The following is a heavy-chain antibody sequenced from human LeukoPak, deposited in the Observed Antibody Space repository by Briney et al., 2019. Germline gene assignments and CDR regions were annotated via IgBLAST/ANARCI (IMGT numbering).Heavy chain of an antibody. CDR1: GFTFSSYA. J-gene: IGHJ4*02. CDR2: ISYDGSNR. D-gene: IGHD2-15*01. V-gene: IGHV3-30*18. Sequence: PGGSLRLSCAASGFTFSSYAMSWVRQAPGKGLEWVALISYDGSNRNYADSVKGRFTVSRDNSKNTLYLQMNSLRAEDTAVYYCAKDYDVVVVVGAIEGAVDDWGQGTLVTVSS. CDR3: AKDYDVVVVVGAIEGAVDD.